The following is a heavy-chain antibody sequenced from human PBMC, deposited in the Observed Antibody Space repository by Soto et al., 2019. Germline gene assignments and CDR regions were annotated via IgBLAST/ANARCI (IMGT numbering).Heavy chain of an antibody. CDR2: ISFRGETT. J-gene: IGHJ4*02. Sequence: EVQLLESGGGLVQPGESLRLSCTASGFPFSSYSMSWVRHAPDKGLEWVSAISFRGETTYYADSVKGRFTISRDNSKNTLYLQVNSLKAEDTAVYHCARKFSSASFYFDYWGQGTLVTVSS. CDR3: ARKFSSASFYFDY. CDR1: GFPFSSYS. D-gene: IGHD6-6*01. V-gene: IGHV3-23*01.